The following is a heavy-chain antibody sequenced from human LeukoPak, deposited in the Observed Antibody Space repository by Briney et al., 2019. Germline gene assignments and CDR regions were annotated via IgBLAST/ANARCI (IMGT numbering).Heavy chain of an antibody. CDR2: INAGNGNT. CDR3: ARVKANYYYGMDV. J-gene: IGHJ6*02. CDR1: RYTFTNYV. V-gene: IGHV1-3*01. Sequence: GASVKVSCKASRYTFTNYVMHWVRQAPGQRLEWMGWINAGNGNTKYSQKFRGRVTITRDTSASTVYMELSRLRSEDTSVYYCARVKANYYYGMDVWGQGTTVTVSS.